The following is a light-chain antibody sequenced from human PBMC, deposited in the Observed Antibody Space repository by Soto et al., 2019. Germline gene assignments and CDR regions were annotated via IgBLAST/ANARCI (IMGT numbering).Light chain of an antibody. CDR2: GAS. J-gene: IGKJ1*01. CDR1: QSVSSN. Sequence: EIVMTQSPATLSVSPRERATLSCTASQSVSSNLDWYQQKPGQAPRLLIYGASTRATGIPARLSGSGSGTEFTITISSLQPDDFATYYCQHYNSYSEAFGHGTQVDIK. CDR3: QHYNSYSEA. V-gene: IGKV3-15*01.